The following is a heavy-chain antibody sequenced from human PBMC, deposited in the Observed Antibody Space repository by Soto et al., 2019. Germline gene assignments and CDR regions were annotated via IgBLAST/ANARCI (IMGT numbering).Heavy chain of an antibody. CDR3: ARTTAVPNSLRSRYFFDY. D-gene: IGHD2-2*01. Sequence: SETLSLTCSVSGGSVSDKTYYWSWIRQPPGKRLEWIGCVYYSGTTNYNPSLKSRVTISVDLSKNQFSLRLSSVTTADTALYYCARTTAVPNSLRSRYFFDYWGQGTLVTVSS. CDR1: GGSVSDKTYY. CDR2: VYYSGTT. J-gene: IGHJ4*02. V-gene: IGHV4-61*01.